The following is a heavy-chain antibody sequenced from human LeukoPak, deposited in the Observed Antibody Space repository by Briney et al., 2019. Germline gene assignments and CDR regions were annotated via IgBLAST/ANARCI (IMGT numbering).Heavy chain of an antibody. CDR2: ISGSGGSI. Sequence: GGSLRLSCAASGFTFTSYALSWVRQAPGKGLEWVSGISGSGGSIYCADSVKGRFTISRDNSKNILFLQMNSLRAEDTAIYYCAKRIMGTFQHWGQGTLVTVSS. CDR1: GFTFTSYA. V-gene: IGHV3-23*01. D-gene: IGHD3-16*01. CDR3: AKRIMGTFQH. J-gene: IGHJ1*01.